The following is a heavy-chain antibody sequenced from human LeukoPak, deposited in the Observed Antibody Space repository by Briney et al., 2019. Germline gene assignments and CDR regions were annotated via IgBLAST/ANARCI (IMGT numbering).Heavy chain of an antibody. J-gene: IGHJ1*01. CDR1: GYTFTSYD. D-gene: IGHD6-6*01. CDR2: MSPNSGNT. V-gene: IGHV1-8*01. CDR3: ARGTRIAARPGSEYFQH. Sequence: ASVKVSCKASGYTFTSYDINWLRQATGQGLEWMGWMSPNSGNTGYEQKFQGRITLTRDTSISTAYMELSSLRSEDTAVYYCARGTRIAARPGSEYFQHWGQGTLVTVSS.